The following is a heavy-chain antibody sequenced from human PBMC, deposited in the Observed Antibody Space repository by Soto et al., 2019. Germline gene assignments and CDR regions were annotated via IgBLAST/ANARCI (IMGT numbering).Heavy chain of an antibody. Sequence: PGESLKISCKGSGYSFTSYWIGWVRQMPGKGLEWMGIIYPGDSDTRYSPSFQGQVTISADKSISTAYLQWSSLKASDTAMYYCARQQTASSSWYSPFYYYGMDYWGQGTPVTVSS. CDR1: GYSFTSYW. CDR3: ARQQTASSSWYSPFYYYGMDY. J-gene: IGHJ6*02. CDR2: IYPGDSDT. V-gene: IGHV5-51*01. D-gene: IGHD6-13*01.